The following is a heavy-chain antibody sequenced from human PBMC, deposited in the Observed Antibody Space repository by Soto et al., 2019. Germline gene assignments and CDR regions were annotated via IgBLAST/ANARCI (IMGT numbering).Heavy chain of an antibody. CDR3: AREGSYSAYNFAHGIQLWSFDF. CDR2: IFSSGST. J-gene: IGHJ4*02. Sequence: LSLPCTVSGGSINTFYWSWVRQPAGKGLAWIGRIFSSGSTSFNPSLESRVAMSVDTSKNHFSLNLSSVTAADMAVYYCAREGSYSAYNFAHGIQLWSFDFWGQGALVTVS. CDR1: GGSINTFY. D-gene: IGHD5-12*01. V-gene: IGHV4-4*07.